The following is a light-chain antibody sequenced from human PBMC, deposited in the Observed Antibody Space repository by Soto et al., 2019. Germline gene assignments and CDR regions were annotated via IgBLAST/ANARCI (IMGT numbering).Light chain of an antibody. V-gene: IGKV3-15*01. CDR1: QSISGN. J-gene: IGKJ4*01. Sequence: EIVMTQSPGTLSVSPCERATLSSRASQSISGNLVWYQQKPGQAPRLLINAASTRATGVPARFSGSGSGTDFTLTISSLQPEDFATYFCQQFNNYPLTFGGGTKVDIK. CDR3: QQFNNYPLT. CDR2: AAS.